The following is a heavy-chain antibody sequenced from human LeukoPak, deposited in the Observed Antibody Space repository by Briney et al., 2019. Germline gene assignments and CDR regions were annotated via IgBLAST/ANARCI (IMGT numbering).Heavy chain of an antibody. D-gene: IGHD2-2*01. Sequence: SETLSLTCTVSGGSISSSSYYWGWIRRPPGKGLEWIGNIYYSGSTYYNPSLKSRVTISVDTSKNQFSLKLSSVTAADTAVYYCAKDGMLPDRYCSSTSCYVGWSDPWGQGTLVTVSS. CDR3: AKDGMLPDRYCSSTSCYVGWSDP. CDR2: IYYSGST. CDR1: GGSISSSSYY. V-gene: IGHV4-39*02. J-gene: IGHJ5*02.